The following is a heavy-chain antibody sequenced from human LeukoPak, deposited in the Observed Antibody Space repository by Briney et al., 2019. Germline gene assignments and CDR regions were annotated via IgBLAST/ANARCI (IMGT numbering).Heavy chain of an antibody. CDR2: IYYSGST. Sequence: PSETLSLTCTVSGGSISSDYWSWIRQPPGKGLEWIGYIYYSGSTNYNPSLKSRVTISVDTSKNQFSLKLSSVTAADTAVYYCASLLMLYARVSDDAVDIWGQGTMVTVSS. V-gene: IGHV4-59*01. CDR1: GGSISSDY. J-gene: IGHJ3*02. D-gene: IGHD2-8*01. CDR3: ASLLMLYARVSDDAVDI.